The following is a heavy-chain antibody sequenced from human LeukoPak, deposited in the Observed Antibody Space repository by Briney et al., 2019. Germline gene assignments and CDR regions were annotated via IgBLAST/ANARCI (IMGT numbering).Heavy chain of an antibody. CDR2: INHSGST. CDR3: ARGSAAMVRGVTDAFDI. J-gene: IGHJ3*02. D-gene: IGHD3-10*01. V-gene: IGHV4-34*01. CDR1: GGSFSGYY. Sequence: SETLSLTCAVHGGSFSGYYWSWIRQPPGKGLEWIGEINHSGSTNYNPSLKSRVTISVDTSKNQFSLKLSSVTAADTAVYYCARGSAAMVRGVTDAFDIWGQGTMVTVSS.